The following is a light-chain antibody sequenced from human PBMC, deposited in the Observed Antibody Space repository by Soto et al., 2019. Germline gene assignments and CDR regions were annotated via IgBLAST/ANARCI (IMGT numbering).Light chain of an antibody. CDR2: GAS. V-gene: IGKV3-20*01. CDR3: QQYDSSPVT. J-gene: IGKJ1*01. CDR1: QRVCSSF. Sequence: EIVLTQSPGTLSLSPGERATLSCRARQRVCSSFLAWYQQKPGQAPRLLIYGASSRATGIPDRFSGSGSGTDFTLTISRLEPEDFAVYYCQQYDSSPVTFGQGTKVEIK.